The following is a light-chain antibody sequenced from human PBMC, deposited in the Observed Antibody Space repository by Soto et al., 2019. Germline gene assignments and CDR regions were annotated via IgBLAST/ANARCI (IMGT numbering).Light chain of an antibody. CDR2: GAS. J-gene: IGKJ2*01. CDR3: QQYGRSPLLYT. CDR1: QSVTSNF. Sequence: EIVLTQSPGTLSLSPGERATLSCRASQSVTSNFLAWYQQKPGQAPGLLIYGASTRAAGVPDRFSGSGSGIDFTLTITRLEPEDFAVYYCQQYGRSPLLYTFGQGTKLGVK. V-gene: IGKV3-20*01.